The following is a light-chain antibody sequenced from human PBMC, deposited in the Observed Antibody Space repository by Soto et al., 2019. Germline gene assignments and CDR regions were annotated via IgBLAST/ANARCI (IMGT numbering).Light chain of an antibody. V-gene: IGKV1-5*01. J-gene: IGKJ1*01. CDR1: HSISNW. CDR2: DAS. CDR3: QQDNNHLMWT. Sequence: DIQLTQSPSTLSASVGDRVTITCRASHSISNWLAWYQQKAGKAPKLLVFDASTLEYGVPLRFSGSGSGTQFTLTISGLQPDDFATYYCQQDNNHLMWTFGQGTKVEIK.